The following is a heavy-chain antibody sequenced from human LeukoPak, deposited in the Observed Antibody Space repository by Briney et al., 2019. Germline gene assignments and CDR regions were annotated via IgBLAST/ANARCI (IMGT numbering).Heavy chain of an antibody. Sequence: ASVKVSCKASGYTFTSYGISWVRQAPGQGLEWMGWISAYNGNTNYAQKLQGRVTMTTDTSTSTAYMELRSLRSDDTAVYYCARAVSSYLGTDYFDYWGQGTLVTVSS. CDR2: ISAYNGNT. J-gene: IGHJ4*02. D-gene: IGHD6-13*01. V-gene: IGHV1-18*01. CDR1: GYTFTSYG. CDR3: ARAVSSYLGTDYFDY.